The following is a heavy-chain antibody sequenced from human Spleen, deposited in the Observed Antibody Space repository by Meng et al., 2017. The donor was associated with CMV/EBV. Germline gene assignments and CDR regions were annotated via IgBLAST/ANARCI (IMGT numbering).Heavy chain of an antibody. Sequence: GESLKISCAASGFTFSSYSMNWVRQAPGKGLEWVSSISSSSSYIYYADSVKGRFTISRDNAKNSLYLQMNSLRAEDTAVYYCARGLSAGAFDIWGQGTMVTVSS. J-gene: IGHJ3*02. CDR2: ISSSSSYI. V-gene: IGHV3-21*01. CDR3: ARGLSAGAFDI. CDR1: GFTFSSYS.